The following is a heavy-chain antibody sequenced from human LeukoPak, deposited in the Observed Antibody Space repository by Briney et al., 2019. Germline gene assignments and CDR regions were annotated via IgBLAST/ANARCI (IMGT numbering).Heavy chain of an antibody. J-gene: IGHJ3*02. D-gene: IGHD4-17*01. CDR3: ARDLLGDYGTFDI. CDR2: VYNTGTT. V-gene: IGHV4-4*07. CDR1: GRSITTHY. Sequence: SETLSLTRTLSGRSITTHYGSWIRQPAGRAGEWIGRVYNTGTTKYNPSLESRVTMSVDTSSNRFSLNLRSVTAADTAVYYCARDLLGDYGTFDIWGQGPMATVSS.